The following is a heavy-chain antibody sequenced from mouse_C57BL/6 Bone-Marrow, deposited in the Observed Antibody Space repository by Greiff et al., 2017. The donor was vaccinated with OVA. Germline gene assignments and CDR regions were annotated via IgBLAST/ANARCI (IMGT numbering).Heavy chain of an antibody. CDR3: ARPSTVVASDY. Sequence: EVMLVESGGDLVKPGGSLKLSCAASGFTISSYGMSWVSQTPEKRLEWVATISSGGSYTYYADSVKGRCTISRDDAKNTLYLQMSRLKYEDTAMYYCARPSTVVASDYWGQGTTLTVSS. CDR1: GFTISSYG. V-gene: IGHV5-6*02. CDR2: ISSGGSYT. D-gene: IGHD1-1*01. J-gene: IGHJ2*01.